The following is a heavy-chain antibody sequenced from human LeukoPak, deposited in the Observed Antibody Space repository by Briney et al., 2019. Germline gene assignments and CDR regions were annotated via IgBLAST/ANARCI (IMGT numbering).Heavy chain of an antibody. CDR2: IYSGGST. CDR1: GFTVSSNY. V-gene: IGHV3-53*01. CDR3: ARDSEDLDYYYGMDV. Sequence: PGGSLRLSCAASGFTVSSNYMSWVRQAPGKGLEWVSVIYSGGSTYYADSVKGRFTISRHNSKNTLYLQMNSLRAEDTAVYYCARDSEDLDYYYGMDVWGKGTTVTVSS. J-gene: IGHJ6*04. D-gene: IGHD2-15*01.